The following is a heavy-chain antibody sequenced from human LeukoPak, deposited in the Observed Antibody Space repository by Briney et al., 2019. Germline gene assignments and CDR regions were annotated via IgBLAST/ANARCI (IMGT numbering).Heavy chain of an antibody. J-gene: IGHJ5*02. D-gene: IGHD5-12*01. CDR1: GGSISSYY. Sequence: SETLSLTCTVSGGSISSYYWSWIRQPPGKGLEGIGYSYYSGRTNYNPSLKSRVTISVDTSKNQFSLKLSSVTAADTAVYYCARGASGYSGYDYSNPWGQGTLVTVSS. V-gene: IGHV4-59*01. CDR3: ARGASGYSGYDYSNP. CDR2: SYYSGRT.